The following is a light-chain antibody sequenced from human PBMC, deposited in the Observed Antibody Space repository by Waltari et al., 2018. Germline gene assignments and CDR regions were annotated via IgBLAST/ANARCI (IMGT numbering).Light chain of an antibody. CDR3: QKYGTLPAT. Sequence: EIVLTQSPGTLSLSPGERATLSCRAGQSVRRFLAWYQQKLGQAPRLLIYEATSRATGIPDRFSGSGFGTDFSLIISRLEPEDFAVYYCQKYGTLPATFGQGTKVEIK. CDR1: QSVRRF. V-gene: IGKV3-20*01. J-gene: IGKJ1*01. CDR2: EAT.